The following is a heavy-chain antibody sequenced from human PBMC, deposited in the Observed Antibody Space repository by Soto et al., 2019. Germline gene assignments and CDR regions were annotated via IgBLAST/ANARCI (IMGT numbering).Heavy chain of an antibody. Sequence: GGSLRFSCAASGFTFDDYAMHWVRQAPGKGLEWVSGISWNSGSIGYADSVKGRFTISRDNAKNSLYLQMNSLRAEDTALYYCAKDMSIAASHYYYYYGMDVWGQGTTVTVSS. CDR1: GFTFDDYA. D-gene: IGHD6-6*01. CDR3: AKDMSIAASHYYYYYGMDV. CDR2: ISWNSGSI. V-gene: IGHV3-9*01. J-gene: IGHJ6*02.